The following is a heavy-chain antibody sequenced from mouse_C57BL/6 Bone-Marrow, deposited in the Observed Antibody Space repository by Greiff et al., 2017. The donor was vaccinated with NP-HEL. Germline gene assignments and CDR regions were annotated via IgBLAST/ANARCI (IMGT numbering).Heavy chain of an antibody. V-gene: IGHV5-15*01. Sequence: EVKLMESGGGLVQPGGSLKLSCAASGFTFSDYGMAWVRQAPRKGPEWVAFISNLAYSIYYADTVTGRFTISRENAKNTLYLEMSSLRSEDTAMYYCARHEYYGSSNWYFDVWGTGTTVTVSS. CDR3: ARHEYYGSSNWYFDV. CDR2: ISNLAYSI. J-gene: IGHJ1*03. CDR1: GFTFSDYG. D-gene: IGHD1-1*01.